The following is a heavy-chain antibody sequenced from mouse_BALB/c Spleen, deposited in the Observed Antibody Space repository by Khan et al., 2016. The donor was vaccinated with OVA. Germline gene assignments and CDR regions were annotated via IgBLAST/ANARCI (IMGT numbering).Heavy chain of an antibody. CDR3: ARPELRGGAWCAY. V-gene: IGHV1S137*01. J-gene: IGHJ3*01. CDR2: INTTSGNT. CDR1: GYTFTDYA. Sequence: QVQLQQSGPELVRPGVSVKISCKGSGYTFTDYAMHWVKQSHAKSLEWIGVINTTSGNTNYNQKFKGKATLTVDKSSSTAYMQLASLTSEESAIYYCARPELRGGAWCAYWGQGTLVTVAA. D-gene: IGHD2-12*01.